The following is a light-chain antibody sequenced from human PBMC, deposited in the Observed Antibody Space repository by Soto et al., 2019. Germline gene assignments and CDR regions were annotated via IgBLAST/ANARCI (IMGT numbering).Light chain of an antibody. Sequence: QSALTQPASVSGSPGQSITISCTGSSSDVGTYNLVSWYQHHPGKAPKLMISEVIKRPSGVSNRFSGSKSGNTASLTISGLQAEDEADYYCGSYAGSSIFGFGGVTKLTVL. V-gene: IGLV2-23*02. CDR1: SSDVGTYNL. CDR3: GSYAGSSIFG. J-gene: IGLJ2*01. CDR2: EVI.